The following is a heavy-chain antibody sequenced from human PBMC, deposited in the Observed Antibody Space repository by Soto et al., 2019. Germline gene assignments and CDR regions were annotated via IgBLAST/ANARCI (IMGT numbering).Heavy chain of an antibody. CDR3: AKDGRRAYSSSPDY. V-gene: IGHV3-74*01. D-gene: IGHD6-6*01. Sequence: PGGSLRLSCATSGFTFSSYWMHWVRQAPGKGLVWVSRISSGSSSTNYADSVKGRFTISRDNAKNTLYLQMNSLRAEDTAVYYCAKDGRRAYSSSPDYWGQGTLVTVSS. CDR2: ISSGSSST. J-gene: IGHJ4*02. CDR1: GFTFSSYW.